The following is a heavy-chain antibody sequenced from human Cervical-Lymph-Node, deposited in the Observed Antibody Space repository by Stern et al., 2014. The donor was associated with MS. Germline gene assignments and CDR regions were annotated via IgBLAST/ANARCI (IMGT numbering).Heavy chain of an antibody. CDR3: ARDNDDNGMDV. V-gene: IGHV1-69*19. CDR2: IIPLFGTT. CDR1: GDTFTNFA. Sequence: VQLVQSGAEVKKPGSSVTVSCKTSGDTFTNFAISWVRQAPGQGLEWMGGIIPLFGTTHNAQDFQGRVTITADQSTGTVYLGLSSLRSEDTAIYYCARDNDDNGMDVWGQGTTITVSS. J-gene: IGHJ6*02. D-gene: IGHD1-1*01.